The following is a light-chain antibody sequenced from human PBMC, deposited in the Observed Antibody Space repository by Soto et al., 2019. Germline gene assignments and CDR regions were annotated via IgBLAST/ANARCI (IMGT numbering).Light chain of an antibody. CDR3: QQYSSNSYT. Sequence: DIQMTQSPSTLSASVGDRVTINCRASQSISTWLAWYQQKPGKAPKVLIYDASILERGVPSRFSGSGSGTKFTLTISSLQPDDFATYHCQQYSSNSYTFGHGTKLEIK. J-gene: IGKJ2*01. V-gene: IGKV1-5*01. CDR2: DAS. CDR1: QSISTW.